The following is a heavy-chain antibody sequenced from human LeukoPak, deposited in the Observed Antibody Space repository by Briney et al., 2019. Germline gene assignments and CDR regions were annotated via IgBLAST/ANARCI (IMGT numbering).Heavy chain of an antibody. CDR3: ARQLLWFGEPRFDP. V-gene: IGHV4-59*01. D-gene: IGHD3-10*01. Sequence: SETLSLTCTVSGGSISSYYWSWIRQPPGKGLEWIGYIYYSGSTNYNPSLKSRVTISVDTSKNQFSLKLSSVTAADTAVYYCARQLLWFGEPRFDPWGQGTLVTVSS. CDR1: GGSISSYY. J-gene: IGHJ5*02. CDR2: IYYSGST.